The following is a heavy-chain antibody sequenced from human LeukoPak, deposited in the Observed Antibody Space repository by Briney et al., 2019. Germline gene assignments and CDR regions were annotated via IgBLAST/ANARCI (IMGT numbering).Heavy chain of an antibody. CDR3: ARDSTATSYYYYYMDV. Sequence: ASVKVSCKASGYTFTGYYMHWVRQAPGQGPEWMGWINPNSGGTNYAQKFQGRVTMTRDTSISTAYMELSRLRSDDTAVYYCARDSTATSYYYYYMDVWGKGATVTISS. CDR1: GYTFTGYY. V-gene: IGHV1-2*02. D-gene: IGHD2-15*01. CDR2: INPNSGGT. J-gene: IGHJ6*03.